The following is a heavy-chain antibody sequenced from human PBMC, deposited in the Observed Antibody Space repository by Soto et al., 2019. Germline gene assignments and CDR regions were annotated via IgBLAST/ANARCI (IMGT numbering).Heavy chain of an antibody. Sequence: GGSLRLSCAASGFTFSSYSMNWVRQAPGKGLEWVSYISSSSTIYYADSVKGRFTISRDNAKNSLYLQMNSLRDEDTAVYYCARPYVNAFDIWGQGTMVTVSS. J-gene: IGHJ3*02. D-gene: IGHD3-16*01. CDR1: GFTFSSYS. V-gene: IGHV3-48*02. CDR2: ISSSSTI. CDR3: ARPYVNAFDI.